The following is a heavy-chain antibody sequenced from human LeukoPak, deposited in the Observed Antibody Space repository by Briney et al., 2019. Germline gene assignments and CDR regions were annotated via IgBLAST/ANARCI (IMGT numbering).Heavy chain of an antibody. V-gene: IGHV3-7*04. D-gene: IGHD3-22*01. J-gene: IGHJ4*02. CDR3: ARVDHDSSGYAWDY. CDR2: IKQGGSEK. Sequence: GGSLRLSCVASGFTFSSNWMSWVRQAPGKGLEWVANIKQGGSEKYYVDSVKGRFTISRDNAKNSLYLQMNSLRAEDTTVYYCARVDHDSSGYAWDYWGQGTLVTVSS. CDR1: GFTFSSNW.